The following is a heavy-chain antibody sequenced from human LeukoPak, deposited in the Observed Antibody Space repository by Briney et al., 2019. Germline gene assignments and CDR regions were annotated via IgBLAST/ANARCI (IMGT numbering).Heavy chain of an antibody. Sequence: ASVKVSCKASGYTYTNYDINWVRQTTGERLEWMGWMNPNSGNTGYKHKFQGRITMTRNTSISTAYMELSSLTSDDTAVYYCARDQQWLVPDYWGQGTLVTVSS. CDR2: MNPNSGNT. CDR3: ARDQQWLVPDY. J-gene: IGHJ4*02. D-gene: IGHD6-19*01. V-gene: IGHV1-8*02. CDR1: GYTYTNYD.